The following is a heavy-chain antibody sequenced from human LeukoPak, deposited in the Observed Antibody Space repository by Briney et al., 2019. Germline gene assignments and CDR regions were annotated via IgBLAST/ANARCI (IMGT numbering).Heavy chain of an antibody. CDR3: TSTEGYCSGGSCYSDY. J-gene: IGHJ4*02. CDR2: IIPSLGVA. V-gene: IGHV1-69*04. Sequence: GASVTVSFTASGGTFSSYAISWVRQAPGQGLEWMGRIIPSLGVANYAQKFQGRVTITADKSTSTAYMELSILRSEDTAVYYCTSTEGYCSGGSCYSDYWGQGTLVTVPS. CDR1: GGTFSSYA. D-gene: IGHD2-15*01.